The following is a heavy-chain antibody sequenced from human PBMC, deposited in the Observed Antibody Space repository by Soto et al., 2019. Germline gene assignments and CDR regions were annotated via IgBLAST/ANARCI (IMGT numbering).Heavy chain of an antibody. D-gene: IGHD3-10*01. CDR3: ARGGEVLYYYGSGSLGNWFDP. V-gene: IGHV1-46*01. CDR2: INPSGGST. J-gene: IGHJ5*02. Sequence: GASVKVSCKASGYTFTSYYMHWVRQAPGQGLEWMGIINPSGGSTSYAQKFQGRVTMTRDTSTSTVYMELSSLRSEDTAVYYCARGGEVLYYYGSGSLGNWFDPWGQGTLVTAPQ. CDR1: GYTFTSYY.